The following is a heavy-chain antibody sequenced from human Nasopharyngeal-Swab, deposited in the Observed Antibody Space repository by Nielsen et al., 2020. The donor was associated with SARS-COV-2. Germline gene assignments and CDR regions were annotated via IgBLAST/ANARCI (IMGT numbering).Heavy chain of an antibody. CDR1: GDSVSSSSAA. J-gene: IGHJ6*03. CDR2: TYYRSKWYN. Sequence: SCAISGDSVSSSSAAWNGIRQSPSRGREWLGRTYYRSKWYNDYAVSVKSRITINPDTSKNQFSLHLNSVTPEDTAVYYCARARGAYGDYYYYYYTDVWGKGTTVTVSS. D-gene: IGHD4-17*01. CDR3: ARARGAYGDYYYYYYTDV. V-gene: IGHV6-1*01.